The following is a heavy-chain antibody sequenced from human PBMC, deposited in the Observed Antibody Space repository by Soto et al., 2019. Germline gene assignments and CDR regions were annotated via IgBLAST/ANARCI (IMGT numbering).Heavy chain of an antibody. J-gene: IGHJ4*02. D-gene: IGHD3-3*01. CDR2: ISRSSSYI. CDR1: GFTFSSYS. Sequence: EVQLVESGGGLVKPGGSLRLSCAASGFTFSSYSMNWVRQAPGKGLEWVSSISRSSSYIYYADSVKGRFTISRDNAKNSLYLQMNSLRAEDTAVDYCARDQQLEWLLYGDKRYYFDYWGQGTLVTVSS. V-gene: IGHV3-21*01. CDR3: ARDQQLEWLLYGDKRYYFDY.